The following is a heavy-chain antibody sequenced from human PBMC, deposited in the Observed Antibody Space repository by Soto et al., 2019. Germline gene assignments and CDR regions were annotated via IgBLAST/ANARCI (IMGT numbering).Heavy chain of an antibody. D-gene: IGHD2-21*02. CDR3: ARDLWGYCGTDCYPLDV. V-gene: IGHV4-59*01. CDR1: GGSISGYY. J-gene: IGHJ6*02. CDR2: MYNTGST. Sequence: SETLSLTCTVSGGSISGYYWSWIRQPPGKGLEWIGYMYNTGSTVYNPSFKSRITITVDTSKNQFSLKLNSVTAADTAVYYCARDLWGYCGTDCYPLDVWGQGTTVS.